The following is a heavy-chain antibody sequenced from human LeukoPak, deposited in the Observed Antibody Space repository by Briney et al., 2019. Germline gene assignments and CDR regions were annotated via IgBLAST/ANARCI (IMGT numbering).Heavy chain of an antibody. J-gene: IGHJ2*01. CDR3: ARVDYYDSSGRSTTGYFDL. V-gene: IGHV1-2*02. D-gene: IGHD3-22*01. CDR1: GYTFTSYG. Sequence: ASVKVSCKASGYTFTSYGISWVRQAPGQGLEWMGWINPNSGGTNYAQKFQGRVTMTRDTSISTAYMELSRLRSDDTAVYYCARVDYYDSSGRSTTGYFDLWGRGTLVTVSS. CDR2: INPNSGGT.